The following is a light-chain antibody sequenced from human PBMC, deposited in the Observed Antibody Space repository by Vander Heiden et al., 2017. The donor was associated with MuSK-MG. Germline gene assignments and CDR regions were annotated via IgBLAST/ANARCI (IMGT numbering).Light chain of an antibody. J-gene: IGKJ4*01. CDR1: QDISNY. CDR3: QQYDNLPLT. V-gene: IGKV1-33*01. CDR2: DAS. Sequence: DIQMTQSPSSLSASVGDRATITCQASQDISNYLNWYQQKPGKAPKLLIYDASNLETGVPSRFSGGGSGTDFTFTISSLQPEDIATYYCQQYDNLPLTFGGGTKVEIK.